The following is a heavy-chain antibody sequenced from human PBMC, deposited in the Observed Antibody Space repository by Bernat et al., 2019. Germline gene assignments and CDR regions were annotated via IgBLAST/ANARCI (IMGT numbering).Heavy chain of an antibody. D-gene: IGHD5-12*01. CDR2: IYYSGST. Sequence: QVQLQESGPGLVKPSQTLSLTCTVSGGSISSGGYYWSWIRQHPGKGLEWIGYIYYSGSTDYNPSLKSRVTISVDTSKNQFSLKLSSVTAADTAVYYCARGIVATGYYFDYWGQGTLVTVSS. J-gene: IGHJ4*02. V-gene: IGHV4-31*03. CDR3: ARGIVATGYYFDY. CDR1: GGSISSGGYY.